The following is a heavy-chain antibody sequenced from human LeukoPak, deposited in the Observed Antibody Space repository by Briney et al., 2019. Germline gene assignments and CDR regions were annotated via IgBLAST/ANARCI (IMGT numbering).Heavy chain of an antibody. J-gene: IGHJ4*02. CDR2: IIPILGIA. CDR1: GGTFSSYT. V-gene: IGHV1-69*02. Sequence: SSVKVSCKASGGTFSSYTISWVRQAPGQGLEWMGRIIPILGIANYAQKFQGRVTITADKSTSTAYMELNSLRSEDTAVYYCARAPHDYGGNFYFDYWGQGTLVTVSS. D-gene: IGHD4-23*01. CDR3: ARAPHDYGGNFYFDY.